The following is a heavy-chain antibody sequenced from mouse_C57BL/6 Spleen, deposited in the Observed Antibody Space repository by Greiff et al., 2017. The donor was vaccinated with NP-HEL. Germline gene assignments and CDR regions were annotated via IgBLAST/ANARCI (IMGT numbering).Heavy chain of an antibody. CDR1: GFSLTSYG. J-gene: IGHJ4*01. Sequence: QVQLKESGPGLVQPSQSLSITCTVSGFSLTSYGVHWVRQSPGKGLEWLGVIWSGGSTDYNAAFMSRLSITKDNSKSQVFFKMNSLQADDTAIYYCAKKSEGGTGNAMDYWGQGTSVTVSS. CDR2: IWSGGST. V-gene: IGHV2-5*01. CDR3: AKKSEGGTGNAMDY. D-gene: IGHD4-1*01.